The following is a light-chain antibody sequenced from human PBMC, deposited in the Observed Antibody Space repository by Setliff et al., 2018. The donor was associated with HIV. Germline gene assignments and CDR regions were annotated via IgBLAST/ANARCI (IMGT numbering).Light chain of an antibody. J-gene: IGLJ2*01. CDR2: SNN. Sequence: QSALAQPPSASGTPGQRVTISCSGSSSNIESNTVNWYQQPAGTTPKLLIFSNNQRPSGVPDRFSGSKSGTSASLAISGLQSEDEANYYCAVWDDSLNGLLFGGGTKVTV. CDR1: SSNIESNT. V-gene: IGLV1-44*01. CDR3: AVWDDSLNGLL.